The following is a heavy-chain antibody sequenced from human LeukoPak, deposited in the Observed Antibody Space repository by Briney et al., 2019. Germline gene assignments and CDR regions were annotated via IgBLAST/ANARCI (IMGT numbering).Heavy chain of an antibody. V-gene: IGHV4-34*01. Sequence: SETLSLTCAVSGVAFSNYYWSWVRQSPTKGLEWIGEINHSGYTNYNPSLKSRVTISIDTSKNQFSLMVISVTAADTGVYYCTRAVAGHPDWGQATLVTVSS. D-gene: IGHD6-19*01. CDR2: INHSGYT. CDR1: GVAFSNYY. J-gene: IGHJ4*02. CDR3: TRAVAGHPD.